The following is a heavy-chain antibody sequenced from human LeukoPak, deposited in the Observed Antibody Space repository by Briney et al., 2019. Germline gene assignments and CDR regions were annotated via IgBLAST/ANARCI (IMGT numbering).Heavy chain of an antibody. CDR2: IFTTGST. D-gene: IGHD3-22*01. J-gene: IGHJ4*02. Sequence: SETLSLTCSVSGGSINGGSYYWSWIRQPAGKPLEWIGHIFTTGSTSYNPSLRTRVTISEDSSKDQFSLNLKSVTAADTAVYYCARGSVYEGYYFDYWGQGTLVTVSS. V-gene: IGHV4-61*09. CDR1: GGSINGGSYY. CDR3: ARGSVYEGYYFDY.